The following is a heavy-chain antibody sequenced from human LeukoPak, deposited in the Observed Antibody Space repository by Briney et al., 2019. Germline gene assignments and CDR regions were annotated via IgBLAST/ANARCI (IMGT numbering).Heavy chain of an antibody. CDR2: FDPEDGER. J-gene: IGHJ4*02. CDR1: GYTFTELA. Sequence: GASVKVSCKVSGYTFTELAMHWVRQAPGKGLEWMGSFDPEDGERTYAQKLQGRLIMTEDTSTDTAYLELSSLRSDDTAVYYCAPRNVYKGYFDNWGQGTLVTVSS. V-gene: IGHV1-24*01. D-gene: IGHD5-24*01. CDR3: APRNVYKGYFDN.